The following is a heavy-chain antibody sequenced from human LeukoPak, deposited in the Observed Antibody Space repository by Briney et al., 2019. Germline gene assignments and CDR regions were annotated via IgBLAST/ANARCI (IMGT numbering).Heavy chain of an antibody. V-gene: IGHV4-39*07. CDR3: ARVTRPLRFLEWSKKPVFDY. D-gene: IGHD3-3*01. CDR2: IYYSGST. J-gene: IGHJ4*02. CDR1: GGSISSSSYY. Sequence: SETLSLTCTVSGGSISSSSYYWGWIRQPPGKGLEWIGSIYYSGSTYYDPSLKSRVTISVDTSKNQFSLKLSSVTAADTAVYYCARVTRPLRFLEWSKKPVFDYWGQGTLVTVSS.